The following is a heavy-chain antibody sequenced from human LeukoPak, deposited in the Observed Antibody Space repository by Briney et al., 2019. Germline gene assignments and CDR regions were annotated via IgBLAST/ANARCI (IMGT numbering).Heavy chain of an antibody. J-gene: IGHJ4*02. D-gene: IGHD2-15*01. CDR1: GGSISSYY. CDR2: IYYTGCT. V-gene: IGHV4-59*01. CDR3: ARYCSGGSCYSGRFYSDY. Sequence: SETLSLTCTVSGGSISSYYWSWIRQPPGTGQGGIGYIYYTGCTNYNPSLKTQVTISGVTSKNQYSLNLTSVTAADTAVYYCARYCSGGSCYSGRFYSDYWGQGTLVTVSS.